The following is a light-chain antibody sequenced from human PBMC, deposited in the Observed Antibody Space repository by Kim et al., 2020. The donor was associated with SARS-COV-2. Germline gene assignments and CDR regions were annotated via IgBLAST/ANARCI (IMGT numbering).Light chain of an antibody. Sequence: SRGEGDTLSRRPSQSVGNSWPWYRHTRGHPPRPLIYDADIRASGISDRFSGSGSGTDFTLTIGSLESEDCAVYYCQKQTKWPPAPPFGGGTKLE. J-gene: IGKJ4*01. CDR2: DAD. CDR3: QKQTKWPPAPP. V-gene: IGKV3-11*01. CDR1: QSVGNS.